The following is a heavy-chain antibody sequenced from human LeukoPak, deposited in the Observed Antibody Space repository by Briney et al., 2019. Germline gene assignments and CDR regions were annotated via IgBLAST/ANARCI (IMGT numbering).Heavy chain of an antibody. V-gene: IGHV3-21*01. CDR1: GFTFSSYS. Sequence: GGSLRLSCAASGFTFSSYSMNWVRQAPGRGLEWVSSISSSSSYIYYADSVKGRFTISRDNAKNPLYLQMNSLRAEDTAVYYCARDVLAAAGMNWFDPWGQGTLVTVSS. J-gene: IGHJ5*02. D-gene: IGHD6-13*01. CDR3: ARDVLAAAGMNWFDP. CDR2: ISSSSSYI.